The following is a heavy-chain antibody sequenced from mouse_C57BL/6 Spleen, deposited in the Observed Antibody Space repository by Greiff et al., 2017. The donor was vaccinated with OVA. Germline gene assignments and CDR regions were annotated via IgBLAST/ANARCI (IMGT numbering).Heavy chain of an antibody. D-gene: IGHD1-3*01. J-gene: IGHJ2*01. CDR3: ARSSYFDY. CDR2: INPSTGGT. V-gene: IGHV1-42*01. CDR1: GYSFTGYY. Sequence: EVQLKESGPELVKPGASVKISCKASGYSFTGYYMNWVKQSPEKSLEWIGEINPSTGGTTYNQKFKAKATLTVDKSSSTAYMQLKSLTSEDSAVYYCARSSYFDYWGQGTTLTVSS.